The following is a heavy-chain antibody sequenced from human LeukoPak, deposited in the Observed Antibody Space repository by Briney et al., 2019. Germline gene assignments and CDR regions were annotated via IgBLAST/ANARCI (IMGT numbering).Heavy chain of an antibody. CDR1: GFTFSSYE. J-gene: IGHJ3*02. D-gene: IGHD3-22*01. Sequence: HSGGSLRLSCAASGFTFSSYEIHWVRQAPGKGLEWVSYISSSGSTMYYADSVKGRFTISRDNAKKSVYLQMNSLRAEDTAFYYCARESSGGYYFDVFGMWGQGTMVTVSS. CDR3: ARESSGGYYFDVFGM. CDR2: ISSSGSTM. V-gene: IGHV3-48*03.